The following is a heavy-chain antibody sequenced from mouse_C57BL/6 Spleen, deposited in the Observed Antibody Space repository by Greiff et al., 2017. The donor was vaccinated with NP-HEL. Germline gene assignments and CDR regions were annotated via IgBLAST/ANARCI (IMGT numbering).Heavy chain of an antibody. CDR1: GFTFSSYG. Sequence: VKLVESGGDLVKPGGSLKLSCAASGFTFSSYGMSLVRQTPDKRLEWVATISSGGSYTYFPDSVKGRFTISRDNAKNTLYMEMSSLKSEDTARDYCARWDGNYEDAMDYWGKGTSVTVSS. D-gene: IGHD2-1*01. V-gene: IGHV5-6*02. CDR3: ARWDGNYEDAMDY. CDR2: ISSGGSYT. J-gene: IGHJ4*01.